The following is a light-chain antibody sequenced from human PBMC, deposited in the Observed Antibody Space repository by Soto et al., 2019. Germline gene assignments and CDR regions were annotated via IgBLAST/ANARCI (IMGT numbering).Light chain of an antibody. CDR2: GGS. V-gene: IGKV3-20*01. Sequence: DIFLMQSPGTLSLSPGERSTLSCRASQSVSSNHLAWYQQKPGQAPRLLIYGGSSRATGIPVRFSGSGSETDFTLTITRLEPEDFAVYYCQQYSSSRTFGQGTKVDIK. CDR1: QSVSSNH. CDR3: QQYSSSRT. J-gene: IGKJ1*01.